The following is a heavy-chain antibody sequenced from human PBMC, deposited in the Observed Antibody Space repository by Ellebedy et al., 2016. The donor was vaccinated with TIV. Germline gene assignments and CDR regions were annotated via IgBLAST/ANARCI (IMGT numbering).Heavy chain of an antibody. CDR3: VSDPQWELVGDDPLYYFYVAV. D-gene: IGHD1-26*01. CDR1: GFTFSDAW. Sequence: GESLKISXAASGFTFSDAWMSWVRQTPGKGLEWVGRVKSHADGGTSDYASPVKGRFTISRDDSKDTVSLQMNSLRVEDTGVYYCVSDPQWELVGDDPLYYFYVAVWGKGTTVTVSS. CDR2: VKSHADGGTS. V-gene: IGHV3-15*01. J-gene: IGHJ6*03.